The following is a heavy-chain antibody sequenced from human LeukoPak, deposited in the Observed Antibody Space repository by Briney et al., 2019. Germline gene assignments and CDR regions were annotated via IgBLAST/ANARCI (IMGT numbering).Heavy chain of an antibody. CDR1: GGSISSSSYY. V-gene: IGHV4-39*01. CDR2: IYYSGST. J-gene: IGHJ6*02. CDR3: ARRLYYDFWSGYSPIGMDV. D-gene: IGHD3-3*01. Sequence: KSSETLSLTCTVSGGSISSSSYYWGWIRQPPGKGLEWIGSIYYSGSTYYNPSLKSRVTISVDTSKNQFSLKLSSVTAADTAVYYCARRLYYDFWSGYSPIGMDVWGQGTTVTVSS.